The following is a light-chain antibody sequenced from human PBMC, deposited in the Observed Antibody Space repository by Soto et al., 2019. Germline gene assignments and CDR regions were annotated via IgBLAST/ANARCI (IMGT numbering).Light chain of an antibody. Sequence: QSMLTQSSSASASLGSSVKLTCTLSSGHSSYIIAWHQQQPGKAPRYLMKLEGSGSYNKGSGVPDRFSGSSSGADRYLTISNLQSEDEADYYCEPWDRNPPVVFGGGTKLTVL. J-gene: IGLJ2*01. CDR2: LEGSGSY. CDR1: SGHSSYI. CDR3: EPWDRNPPVV. V-gene: IGLV4-60*03.